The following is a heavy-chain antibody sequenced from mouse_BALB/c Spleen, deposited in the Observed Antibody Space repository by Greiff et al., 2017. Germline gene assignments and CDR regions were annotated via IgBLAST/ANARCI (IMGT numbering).Heavy chain of an antibody. D-gene: IGHD3-3*01. CDR2: IDPANGNT. V-gene: IGHV14-3*02. J-gene: IGHJ4*01. CDR1: GFNFTDTY. Sequence: VQLQQSGAELVKPGASVKLSCTASGFNFTDTYMHWVKQRPEQGLEWIGRIDPANGNTKYDPKFQGKATITADTSSNTAYLQLSRLTSEDTAVYCCAELGMDYWGQGTSVTVSA. CDR3: AELGMDY.